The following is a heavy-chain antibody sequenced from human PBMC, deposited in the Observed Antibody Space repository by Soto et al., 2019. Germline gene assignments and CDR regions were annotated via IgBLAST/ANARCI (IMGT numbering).Heavy chain of an antibody. CDR1: GFTFSSYA. D-gene: IGHD6-19*01. CDR3: AKDHRYSSGYYYYYYMDV. V-gene: IGHV3-23*01. CDR2: ISGSGGST. Sequence: GGSLRLSCAASGFTFSSYAMSWVRQAPGKGLEWVSAISGSGGSTYYADSVKGQFTISRDNSKNTLYLQMNSLRAEDTAVYYCAKDHRYSSGYYYYYYMDVWGKGTTVTVSS. J-gene: IGHJ6*03.